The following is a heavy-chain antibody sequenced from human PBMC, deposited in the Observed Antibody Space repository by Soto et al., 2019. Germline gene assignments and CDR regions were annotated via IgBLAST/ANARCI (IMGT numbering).Heavy chain of an antibody. CDR3: AHLNGSENRY. Sequence: QITLKESGPTLVKPTQTLTLTCTFSGFSLSTSGVGVGWIRQPPGKALEWLALISWDDDKRYGPSLKSRLTITKDTSKTQLVLTMTNIGPVDTDTYSCAHLNGSENRYWGEGTLVTVSS. J-gene: IGHJ4*02. V-gene: IGHV2-5*05. D-gene: IGHD3-10*01. CDR2: ISWDDDK. CDR1: GFSLSTSGVG.